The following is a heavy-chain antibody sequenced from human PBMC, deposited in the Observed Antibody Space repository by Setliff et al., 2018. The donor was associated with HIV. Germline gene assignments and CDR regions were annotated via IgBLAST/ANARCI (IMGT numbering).Heavy chain of an antibody. D-gene: IGHD3-22*01. Sequence: ASVKVSCKASGYTFTAYYIHWVRQAPGHGLQLIGRIEPSSSGTNYIQKFQGRVTITRDTSIYTVYMELTGLTSDDTAVYYCARQDHSSVNSGSLYAFDVWGQGTMVTVSS. CDR1: GYTFTAYY. CDR3: ARQDHSSVNSGSLYAFDV. V-gene: IGHV1-2*06. J-gene: IGHJ3*01. CDR2: IEPSSSGT.